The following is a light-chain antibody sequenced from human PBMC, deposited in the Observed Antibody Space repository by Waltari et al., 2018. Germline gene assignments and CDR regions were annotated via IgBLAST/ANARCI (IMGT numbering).Light chain of an antibody. CDR3: QSYDTSLSGWV. Sequence: QSVLTQPPSVSGAPGQRVTIPCTGRISNIGVGYDVHWYQHLPGTAPTLLISRNPKRPSGVPDRFSGSTSGTSASASLAITGLQAGDEADYYCQSYDTSLSGWVFGGGTKVTVL. CDR1: ISNIGVGYD. CDR2: RNP. V-gene: IGLV1-40*01. J-gene: IGLJ3*02.